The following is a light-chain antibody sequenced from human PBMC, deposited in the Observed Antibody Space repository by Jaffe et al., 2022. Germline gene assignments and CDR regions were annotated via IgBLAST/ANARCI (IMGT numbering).Light chain of an antibody. Sequence: DIQMTQSPSAMSASVGDRVTITCRASQDIAKNLAWFQQKSGQVPKRLVYASSSLQSGVPSRFSGSGSGTEFTLTISSLQAEDFATYYCLQHNTYPFTFGQGTKLEIK. J-gene: IGKJ2*01. CDR1: QDIAKN. V-gene: IGKV1-17*03. CDR2: ASS. CDR3: LQHNTYPFT.